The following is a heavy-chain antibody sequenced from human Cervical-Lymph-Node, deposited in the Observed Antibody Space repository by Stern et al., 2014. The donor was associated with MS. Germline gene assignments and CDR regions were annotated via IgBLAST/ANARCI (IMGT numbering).Heavy chain of an antibody. CDR3: TSTGQLAAFDI. CDR1: GFTFSGSA. D-gene: IGHD6-6*01. CDR2: IRSKANSYAT. J-gene: IGHJ3*02. V-gene: IGHV3-73*01. Sequence: EVQLVESGGGFVKPGGSLKLSCAASGFTFSGSAMHWVRQASGKGLEWVGRIRSKANSYATAYAASVKGRFTISRDDSKNTAYLQMNSLKTEDAAVYYCTSTGQLAAFDIWGQGTMVTVSS.